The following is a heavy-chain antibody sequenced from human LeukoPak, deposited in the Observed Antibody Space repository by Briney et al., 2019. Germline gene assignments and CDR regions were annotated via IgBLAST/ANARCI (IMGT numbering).Heavy chain of an antibody. Sequence: SETLSLTCSVSGASIISYHWSWVRQPPGKGLEWIGFVHYSGSTNYNPSLKSRVTISADTSKNQFSLSLASVTAADTALYYCARSPLESRRDAYNFYFDYWGQGALVTVSS. J-gene: IGHJ4*02. D-gene: IGHD5-24*01. CDR2: VHYSGST. V-gene: IGHV4-59*08. CDR1: GASIISYH. CDR3: ARSPLESRRDAYNFYFDY.